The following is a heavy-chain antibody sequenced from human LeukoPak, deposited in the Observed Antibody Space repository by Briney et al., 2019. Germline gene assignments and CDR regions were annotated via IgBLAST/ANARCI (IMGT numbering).Heavy chain of an antibody. V-gene: IGHV4-34*01. CDR1: GESVSGYF. D-gene: IGHD4-11*01. Sequence: SETLSLTCAVSGESVSGYFWSWIRQTPGKGLEWIGETNRSGTTNLNPSLKSRVTISVDTSKNQFSLKLSSVTAADTGVYYCARVPPSVTVGGMDVWGQGTTATVSS. CDR2: TNRSGTT. J-gene: IGHJ6*02. CDR3: ARVPPSVTVGGMDV.